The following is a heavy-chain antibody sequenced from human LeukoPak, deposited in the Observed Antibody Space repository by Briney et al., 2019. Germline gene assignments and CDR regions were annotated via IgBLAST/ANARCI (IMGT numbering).Heavy chain of an antibody. CDR2: IYSGGST. CDR1: GFTVSSNY. V-gene: IGHV3-66*01. CDR3: ARDRRYYYDSSGYLDV. Sequence: GGSLRLSCAASGFTVSSNYMSWVRQAPGKGLEWVSVIYSGGSTYYADSVKGRFTISRDNSKNTLYLQMNSLRAEDTAVYYCARDRRYYYDSSGYLDVWGQGTTVTVSS. D-gene: IGHD3-22*01. J-gene: IGHJ6*02.